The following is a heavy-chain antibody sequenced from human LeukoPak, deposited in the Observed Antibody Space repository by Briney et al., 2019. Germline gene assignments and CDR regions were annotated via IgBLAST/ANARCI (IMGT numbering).Heavy chain of an antibody. CDR3: ARDTMWGAPDPYSSSVWFDP. CDR1: GYTFTSYG. CDR2: ISAYNGNT. J-gene: IGHJ5*02. D-gene: IGHD6-6*01. V-gene: IGHV1-18*01. Sequence: ASVKVSCEASGYTFTSYGISWVRQAPGQGLEWMGWISAYNGNTNYAQKLQGRVTMTTDTSTSTAYMELRSLRSDDTAVYYCARDTMWGAPDPYSSSVWFDPWGQGTLVTVSS.